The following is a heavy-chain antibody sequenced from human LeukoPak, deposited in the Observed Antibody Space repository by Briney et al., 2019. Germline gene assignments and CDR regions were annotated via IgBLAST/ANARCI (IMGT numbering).Heavy chain of an antibody. D-gene: IGHD3-16*01. Sequence: GGSLRLSCAASGFTFSGSAMHWVRQASGKGLEWVGRIRRKGNDYATAYAASVKGRFTISRDDSKNTAYLQMDSLRTEDTAVYFCTRLGGSPPYFDYWGQGTLVTVSS. J-gene: IGHJ4*02. CDR3: TRLGGSPPYFDY. V-gene: IGHV3-73*01. CDR1: GFTFSGSA. CDR2: IRRKGNDYAT.